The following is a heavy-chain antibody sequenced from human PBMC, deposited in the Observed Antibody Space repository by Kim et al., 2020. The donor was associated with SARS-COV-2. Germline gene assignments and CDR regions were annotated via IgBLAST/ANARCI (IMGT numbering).Heavy chain of an antibody. CDR3: ARGIVVVVPAAIYNYYYGMDV. CDR1: GGSISSYY. Sequence: SETLSLTCTVSGGSISSYYWSWIRQPPGKGLEWIGYIYSSGTTHYTPSLKSRVTISVDTSKNPFSLKLSSVTAADTAVYYCARGIVVVVPAAIYNYYYGMDVWGQGTTVTVSS. D-gene: IGHD2-2*01. V-gene: IGHV4-59*13. CDR2: IYSSGTT. J-gene: IGHJ6*02.